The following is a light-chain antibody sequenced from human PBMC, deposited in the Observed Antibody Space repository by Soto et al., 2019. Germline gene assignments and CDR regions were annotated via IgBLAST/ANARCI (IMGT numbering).Light chain of an antibody. CDR1: QSISSW. CDR3: QQSYSTPGT. CDR2: DAS. V-gene: IGKV1-5*01. Sequence: DIQMTQSPSSLSASVGDRVTITCRASQSISSWLAWYLQKAGKAAKLLIFDASSLQSGVPTRFSGSGSGTEFILTISSLQPDDFATYYCQQSYSTPGTFGQGTKVDI. J-gene: IGKJ1*01.